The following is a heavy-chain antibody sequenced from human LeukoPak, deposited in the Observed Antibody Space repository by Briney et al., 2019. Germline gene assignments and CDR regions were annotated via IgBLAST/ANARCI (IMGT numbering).Heavy chain of an antibody. CDR1: GGSISSSSHY. Sequence: PSETLSLTCSVFGGSISSSSHYWDWIRQPPGEGLEWIGSIYYSGSTYYNPSLKSRVTISVDTSKNQFSLKLISVTAADTAVYYCARDRAYYHGSGSFDYFDYWGQGTLVTVSS. D-gene: IGHD3-10*01. J-gene: IGHJ4*02. CDR3: ARDRAYYHGSGSFDYFDY. V-gene: IGHV4-39*07. CDR2: IYYSGST.